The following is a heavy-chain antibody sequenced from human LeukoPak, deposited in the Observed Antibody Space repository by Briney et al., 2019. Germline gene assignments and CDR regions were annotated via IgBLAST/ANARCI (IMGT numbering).Heavy chain of an antibody. CDR2: INTNTGNP. Sequence: ASVKVSCKASGYTFTDYAINWVRQAPGRGLEWIGWINTNTGNPKYAQGFTGRFVFSLDTSVTTSYLEISSLKAEDTAVYYCARGWGPAYCGGDCHRHFDHWGQGTLVTVSS. D-gene: IGHD2-21*02. CDR1: GYTFTDYA. V-gene: IGHV7-4-1*02. CDR3: ARGWGPAYCGGDCHRHFDH. J-gene: IGHJ4*02.